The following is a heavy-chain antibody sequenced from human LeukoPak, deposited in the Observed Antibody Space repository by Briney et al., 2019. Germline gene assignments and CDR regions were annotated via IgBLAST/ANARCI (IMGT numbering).Heavy chain of an antibody. CDR3: ARPMAGSGGYYYYDMDV. D-gene: IGHD2-8*01. CDR2: IDPSDSYT. CDR1: GYRFTSYW. Sequence: GESLKISFKGSGYRFTSYWISWVRQMPGKGLEWMGSIDPSDSYTNYSPSFQGHVTISADKSISTAYLQWSSLKASDTATYYCARPMAGSGGYYYYDMDVWGQGTTVTVSS. V-gene: IGHV5-10-1*01. J-gene: IGHJ6*02.